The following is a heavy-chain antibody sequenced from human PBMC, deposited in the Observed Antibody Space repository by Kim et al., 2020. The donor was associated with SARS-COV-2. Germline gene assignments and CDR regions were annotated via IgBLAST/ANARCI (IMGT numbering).Heavy chain of an antibody. CDR2: VGTSGDN. D-gene: IGHD2-2*01. V-gene: IGHV3-13*01. CDR3: ARGPDCGTTSWPDDDDF. J-gene: IGHJ4*01. Sequence: GGSLRLSCAASGFTFSSYDMHWVRQAKGKGLEWVSTVGTSGDNLYSASVERRFTISSDNVKNSSLLLLNSRRAAETAAYYCARGPDCGTTSWPDDDDF. CDR1: GFTFSSYD.